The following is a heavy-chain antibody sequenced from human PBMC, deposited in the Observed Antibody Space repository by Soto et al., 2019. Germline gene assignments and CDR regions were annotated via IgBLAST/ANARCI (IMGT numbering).Heavy chain of an antibody. Sequence: EVQLVQSGAEVKKPGESLRISFTGSGYNFISFWISWVRQMPGKGMECMGWIDPNGSYTRYSPSVQGHVSITADESTSTAYLQWSTLKATDTAVYYCVRHWAYFDSSGYVFDYWGQGTLVTVSS. V-gene: IGHV5-10-1*03. J-gene: IGHJ4*02. D-gene: IGHD3-22*01. CDR2: IDPNGSYT. CDR3: VRHWAYFDSSGYVFDY. CDR1: GYNFISFW.